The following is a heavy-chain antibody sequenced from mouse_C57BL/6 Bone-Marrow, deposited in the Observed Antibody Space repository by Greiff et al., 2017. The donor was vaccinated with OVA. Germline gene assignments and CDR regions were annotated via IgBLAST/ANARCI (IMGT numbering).Heavy chain of an antibody. J-gene: IGHJ2*01. V-gene: IGHV1-82*01. CDR1: GYAFSSSW. Sequence: QVQLKESGPELVKPGASVKISCKASGYAFSSSWMNWVKQRPGKGLEWIGRIYPGDGDTNYNGKFKGKATLTADKSSSTAYMQLSSLTSEDSAVYFCARWGENFDYWGQGTTLTVSS. CDR3: ARWGENFDY. CDR2: IYPGDGDT.